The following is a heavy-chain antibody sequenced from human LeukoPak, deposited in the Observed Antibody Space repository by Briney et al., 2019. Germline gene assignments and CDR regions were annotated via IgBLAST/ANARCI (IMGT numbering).Heavy chain of an antibody. Sequence: PGGSLRLSCAASGFTFSSYGMHWVRQAPGKGLEWVAVISYDGSNKYYADSVKGRFTISRDNSKNTLYLQMNSLRAEDTAVYYCAKSPRTLTGFDYWGQGTLVTVSS. CDR2: ISYDGSNK. J-gene: IGHJ4*02. V-gene: IGHV3-30*18. CDR3: AKSPRTLTGFDY. D-gene: IGHD3-9*01. CDR1: GFTFSSYG.